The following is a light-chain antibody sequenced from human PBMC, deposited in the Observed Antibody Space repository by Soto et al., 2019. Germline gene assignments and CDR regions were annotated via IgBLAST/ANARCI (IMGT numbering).Light chain of an antibody. Sequence: QSVLTQPASVSGSPGQSITISCTGTSSDVGGYNYVSWYQQHPGKAPKLMIYDVSSRPSGVSNRFSGSKSGSTASLTISGLQAEDEADYYCSSYTSSSTYVFGTGTKVTVL. CDR2: DVS. V-gene: IGLV2-14*01. CDR1: SSDVGGYNY. J-gene: IGLJ1*01. CDR3: SSYTSSSTYV.